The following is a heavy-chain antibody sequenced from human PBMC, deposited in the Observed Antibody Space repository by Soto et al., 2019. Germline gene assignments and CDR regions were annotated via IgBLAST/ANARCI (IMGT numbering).Heavy chain of an antibody. V-gene: IGHV3-48*03. D-gene: IGHD3-3*01. Sequence: GGSLRLSCAASGFTFSSYEMNWVRQAPGKGLEWVSYISSSGSTIYYADSVKGRFTISRDNAKNSLYLQMNSLRAEDTAVYYCAREHYDFWSGYYDGTDVWGHGTTFTVSS. CDR2: ISSSGSTI. CDR3: AREHYDFWSGYYDGTDV. J-gene: IGHJ6*02. CDR1: GFTFSSYE.